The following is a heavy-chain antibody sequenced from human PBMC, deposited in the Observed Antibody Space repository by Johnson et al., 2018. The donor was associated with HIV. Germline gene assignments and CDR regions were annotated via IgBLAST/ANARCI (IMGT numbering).Heavy chain of an antibody. CDR2: ISYDGSNK. CDR1: GFTFSSYA. D-gene: IGHD1-26*01. Sequence: QVQLVESGGGVVQPGRSLRLSCAASGFTFSSYAMHWVRQAPGKGLEWVAVISYDGSNKYYADSVEGRFTISRDNSKNTLYLQMNSLRVDDTAVYYCARVGRVIVGTEGAFDIWGQGTMVTVSS. CDR3: ARVGRVIVGTEGAFDI. J-gene: IGHJ3*02. V-gene: IGHV3-30*14.